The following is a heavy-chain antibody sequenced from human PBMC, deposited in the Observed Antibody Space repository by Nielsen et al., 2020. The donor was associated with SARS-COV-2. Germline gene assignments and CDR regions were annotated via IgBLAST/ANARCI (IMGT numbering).Heavy chain of an antibody. J-gene: IGHJ6*04. CDR1: GYTFTSYA. Sequence: ASVKVSCKVSGYTFTSYAMNWVRQAPGQGLEWMGWINTNTGNPTYAQGFTGRFVFSLDTSVSTAYLQISSLKAEDTAVYYCARDPDPHYPGYYYYGMDVWGKGTTVTVSS. D-gene: IGHD2-8*02. CDR3: ARDPDPHYPGYYYYGMDV. CDR2: INTNTGNP. V-gene: IGHV7-4-1*02.